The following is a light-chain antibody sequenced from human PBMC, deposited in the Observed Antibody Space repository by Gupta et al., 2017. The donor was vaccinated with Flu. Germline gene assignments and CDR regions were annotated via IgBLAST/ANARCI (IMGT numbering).Light chain of an antibody. CDR3: AAWDDSRNGHDV. CDR1: SSNIGSNT. CDR2: GNN. J-gene: IGLJ1*01. V-gene: IGLV1-44*01. Sequence: QSVLAQQPTASGTAGQRVLISGSGTSSNIGSNTVNWYQQVPGMAPKLLIYGNNHRPSGVPDRFSGSKSGPSASLAINGLQSEDEADYYCAAWDDSRNGHDVFGTGTEVTVL.